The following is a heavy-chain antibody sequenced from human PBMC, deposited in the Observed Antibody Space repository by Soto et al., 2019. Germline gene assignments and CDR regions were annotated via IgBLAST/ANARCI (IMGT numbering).Heavy chain of an antibody. CDR1: GCSISSYY. J-gene: IGHJ6*02. D-gene: IGHD3-10*01. CDR2: NYYSGST. Sequence: SETLSLTCTVSGCSISSYYWSWIRQPPGKGLEWIGYNYYSGSTNYNPSLKSRVTISVDTSKNQFSLKLSSVTAADTAVYYCARHGSWQQEAYGIDGWGQGTTVTVSS. CDR3: ARHGSWQQEAYGIDG. V-gene: IGHV4-59*08.